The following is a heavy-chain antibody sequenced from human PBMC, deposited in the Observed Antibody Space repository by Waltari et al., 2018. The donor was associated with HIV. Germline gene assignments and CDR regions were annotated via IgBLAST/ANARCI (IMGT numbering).Heavy chain of an antibody. D-gene: IGHD2-8*01. V-gene: IGHV4-39*01. CDR1: GGSISSSSYY. Sequence: QLQLQESGPGLVKPSETLSLTCTVSGGSISSSSYYWGWIRQPPGKGLDWIGSVYYSGTTYYNPSLKSRVTISIDTSKNQLSLKLRSVTATDTAVYYCARLNGFVDYWGQGTLVPVSS. J-gene: IGHJ4*02. CDR2: VYYSGTT. CDR3: ARLNGFVDY.